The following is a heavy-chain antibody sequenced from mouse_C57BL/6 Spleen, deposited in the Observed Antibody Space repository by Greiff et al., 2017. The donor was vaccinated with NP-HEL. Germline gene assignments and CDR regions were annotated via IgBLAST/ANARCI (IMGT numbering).Heavy chain of an antibody. Sequence: VKLMDSGPGLVAPSQSLSITCTVSGFSLTSYGVHWVRQPPGKGLEWLVVIWSDGSTTYNSALKSRLSISKDNSKSQVFLKMNSLQTDDTAMYYCARQGTTVVACYAMDYWGQGTSVTVSS. CDR1: GFSLTSYG. D-gene: IGHD1-1*01. CDR3: ARQGTTVVACYAMDY. CDR2: IWSDGST. J-gene: IGHJ4*01. V-gene: IGHV2-6-1*01.